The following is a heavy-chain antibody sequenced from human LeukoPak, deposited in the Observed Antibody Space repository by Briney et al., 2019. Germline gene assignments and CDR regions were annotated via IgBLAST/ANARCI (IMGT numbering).Heavy chain of an antibody. CDR2: ISYDGTNK. D-gene: IGHD2-2*01. CDR3: ARDGLSRRVVPAGVLDH. J-gene: IGHJ4*02. CDR1: GFTFSGYA. V-gene: IGHV3-30-3*01. Sequence: GGSLRLSCAASGFTFSGYAMHWVRQAPGKGREWVAVISYDGTNKFYADSVKGRFTISRDISKNTLDLEMNSLRAEDTAVYYCARDGLSRRVVPAGVLDHWGQGTLVTVSS.